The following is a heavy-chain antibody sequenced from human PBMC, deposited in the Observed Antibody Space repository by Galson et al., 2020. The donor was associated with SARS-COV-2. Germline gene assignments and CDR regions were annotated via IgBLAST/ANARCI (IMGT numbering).Heavy chain of an antibody. CDR2: ISYDGSNK. CDR3: ARGGAGLGVVTTQMGVYC. D-gene: IGHD2-8*02. CDR1: GFTFSSYA. J-gene: IGHJ4*02. Sequence: GGSLRLSCAASGFTFSSYAMHWVRQAPGKGLEWVAVISYDGSNKYYADSVKGRFTISRDNSKNTLYLQMNSLRAEDTAVYYCARGGAGLGVVTTQMGVYCWGQGTLVTVSS. V-gene: IGHV3-30*04.